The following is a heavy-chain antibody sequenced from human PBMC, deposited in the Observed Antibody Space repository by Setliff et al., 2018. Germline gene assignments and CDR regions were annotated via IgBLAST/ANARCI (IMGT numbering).Heavy chain of an antibody. J-gene: IGHJ4*02. D-gene: IGHD4-4*01. CDR1: GDSISSGNW. CDR2: INHSGNT. Sequence: SETLSLTCAVSGDSISSGNWWSWVRQPPEKGLEWIGEINHSGNTNYNPSLKSRVTMSVDTSKNQFSLNLTSVTAADTAVYYCARASVVHAVTIGYWGQGTLVTVSS. CDR3: ARASVVHAVTIGY. V-gene: IGHV4-4*02.